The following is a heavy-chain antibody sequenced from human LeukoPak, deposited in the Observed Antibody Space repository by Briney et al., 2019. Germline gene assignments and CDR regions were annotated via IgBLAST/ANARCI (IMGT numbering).Heavy chain of an antibody. CDR3: ARIRGDYYLDY. D-gene: IGHD3-16*01. J-gene: IGHJ4*02. Sequence: ASVKVSCKASGGTFSSYAISWVRQAPGQGLEWMGRIIPILGIANYAQKFQGRVTITADKSTSTAYMELSSLRSEDTAVYYCARIRGDYYLDYWGQGTLVTVSS. CDR2: IIPILGIA. V-gene: IGHV1-69*04. CDR1: GGTFSSYA.